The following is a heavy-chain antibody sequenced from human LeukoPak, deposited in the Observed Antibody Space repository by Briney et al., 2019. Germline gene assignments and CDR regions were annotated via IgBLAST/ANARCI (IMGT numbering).Heavy chain of an antibody. CDR2: IWYDGSNK. CDR1: GFTFSSYG. Sequence: PGGSLRLSCAASGFTFSSYGMHWVRQAPGKGLEWVAVIWYDGSNKYYADSVKGRFTISRDNSKNTLYLQMNSLRAEDTAVYYCARDREGGYGDYYFDYWGQGTLVTVSS. V-gene: IGHV3-33*01. CDR3: ARDREGGYGDYYFDY. D-gene: IGHD4-17*01. J-gene: IGHJ4*02.